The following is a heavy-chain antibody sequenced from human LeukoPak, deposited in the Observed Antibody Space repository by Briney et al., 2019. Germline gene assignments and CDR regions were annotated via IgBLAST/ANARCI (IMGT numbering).Heavy chain of an antibody. J-gene: IGHJ4*02. CDR1: GFNFSSNA. Sequence: PGGSLRLSCAASGFNFSSNAMSWVRQAPGKGLEWVSGISGSGGSTVYADSVKGRFTISRDNSKNTLYLQMNSLRAEDTAVYYCAKDLLSGSGSYSWGVFDYWGQGTLVTVSS. CDR2: ISGSGGST. V-gene: IGHV3-23*01. CDR3: AKDLLSGSGSYSWGVFDY. D-gene: IGHD3-10*01.